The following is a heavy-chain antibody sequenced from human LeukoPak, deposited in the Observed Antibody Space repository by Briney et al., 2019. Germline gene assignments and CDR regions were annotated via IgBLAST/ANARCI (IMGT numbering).Heavy chain of an antibody. CDR3: VRSSPITNTDNWFDP. CDR2: INPSGGST. D-gene: IGHD3-10*01. Sequence: GASVKVSCKASGYTFTSYYMHWVRQAPGQGLEWMGIINPSGGSTSYAQKFQGRVTMTRDLSTSTVYMELSSLRSEDTAVYYCVRSSPITNTDNWFDPWGQGTLVTVSS. J-gene: IGHJ5*02. CDR1: GYTFTSYY. V-gene: IGHV1-46*01.